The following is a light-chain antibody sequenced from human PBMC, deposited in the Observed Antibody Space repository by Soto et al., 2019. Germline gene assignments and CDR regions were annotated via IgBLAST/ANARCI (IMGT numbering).Light chain of an antibody. V-gene: IGKV3-15*01. CDR1: QSVSSSY. J-gene: IGKJ1*01. CDR2: GAS. CDR3: QQYNNWPGT. Sequence: EIVLTQSPATLSLSPGERATLSCRASQSVSSSYLAWYQQKPGQAPRLLISGASTRATGLPARFSGSGSGTEFTLTISSLQSEDFAVYYCQQYNNWPGTFGQGTRWIS.